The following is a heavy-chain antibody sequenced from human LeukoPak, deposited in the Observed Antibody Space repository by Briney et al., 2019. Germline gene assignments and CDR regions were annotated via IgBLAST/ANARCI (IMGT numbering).Heavy chain of an antibody. CDR3: ATWSYSSVFHRLDY. D-gene: IGHD5/OR15-5a*01. V-gene: IGHV4-39*07. CDR2: IYYSGST. CDR1: GGSISSSSYY. J-gene: IGHJ4*02. Sequence: PSETVSLTCTVSGGSISSSSYYWGWIRQPPGKGLEWIGSIYYSGSTYYNSSLKSRVTISEDTSKNQFSLNLNSVTAADTAVYYCATWSYSSVFHRLDYWSQGILVTVSS.